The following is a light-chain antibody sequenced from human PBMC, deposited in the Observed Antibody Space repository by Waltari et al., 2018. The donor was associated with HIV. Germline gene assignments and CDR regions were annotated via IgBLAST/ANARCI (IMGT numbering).Light chain of an antibody. J-gene: IGLJ1*01. V-gene: IGLV2-14*01. CDR1: TRDVGAYDY. CDR2: EVN. Sequence: QSALTQPASVSGAPGQSITISCTGTTRDVGAYDYVSWYQQHPGKAPKLIIYEVNHRTSGVSNRFSGSKSGNTASLTISGLQAEDEADYYCSSYTLTSTYVFGTGTKLTVL. CDR3: SSYTLTSTYV.